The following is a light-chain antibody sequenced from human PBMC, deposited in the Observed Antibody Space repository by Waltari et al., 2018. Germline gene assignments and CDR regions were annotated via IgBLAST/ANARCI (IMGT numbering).Light chain of an antibody. CDR1: QSITNKF. Sequence: EIVLAQSPGSLSLSPGERATLTCRASQSITNKFFAWYQQKPGQAPRLLIYGVSNRAAGIPDRFSGSGSGTDFILTITRLEPEDFGVYCCQQYADSWTFGQGTKVEIK. J-gene: IGKJ1*01. CDR3: QQYADSWT. V-gene: IGKV3-20*01. CDR2: GVS.